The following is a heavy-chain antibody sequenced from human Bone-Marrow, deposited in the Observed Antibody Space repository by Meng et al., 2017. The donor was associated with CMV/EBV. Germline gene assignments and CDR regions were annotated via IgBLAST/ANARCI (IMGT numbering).Heavy chain of an antibody. CDR1: DYSISSGYY. J-gene: IGHJ3*02. D-gene: IGHD6-13*01. CDR2: IYHSGST. CDR3: ARDAVAAGLGDAFDI. V-gene: IGHV4-38-2*02. Sequence: SETLSLTCTVSDYSISSGYYWGWIRQPPGKGLEWIGSIYHSGSTYYNPSLKSRVTISVDTSKNQFSLKLSSVTAADTAVYYCARDAVAAGLGDAFDIWGQGTMVTVSS.